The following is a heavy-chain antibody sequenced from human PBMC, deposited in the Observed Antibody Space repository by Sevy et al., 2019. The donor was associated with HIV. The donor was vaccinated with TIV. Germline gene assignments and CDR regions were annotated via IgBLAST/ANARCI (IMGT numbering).Heavy chain of an antibody. CDR1: GFTFSSYA. J-gene: IGHJ4*02. Sequence: GGSLRLSCAASGFTFSSYAMSWVRQAPGKGLEWVSATSGSGGSTYYADSVKGRFTISRDNSKNTLYLQMNSLRAEDTAVYYCAKATGSSGYYSDFDYWGQGTLVTVSS. V-gene: IGHV3-23*01. CDR2: TSGSGGST. CDR3: AKATGSSGYYSDFDY. D-gene: IGHD3-22*01.